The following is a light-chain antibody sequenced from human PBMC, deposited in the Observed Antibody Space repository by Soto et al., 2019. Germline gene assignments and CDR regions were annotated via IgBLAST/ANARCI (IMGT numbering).Light chain of an antibody. J-gene: IGLJ1*01. V-gene: IGLV2-14*03. CDR3: TSYTSSSTPYV. CDR2: DVS. Sequence: QSVLTQPASVSGSPGRSITISCTGTSSDVGAYDYVSWYQHHPGKAPKLMIYDVSNRPSGVSYRFSGSKSGDTASLTISGLQAEDEADYYCTSYTSSSTPYVFGAGT. CDR1: SSDVGAYDY.